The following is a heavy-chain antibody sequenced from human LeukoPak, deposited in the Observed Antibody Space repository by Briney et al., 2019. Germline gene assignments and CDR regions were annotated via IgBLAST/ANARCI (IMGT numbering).Heavy chain of an antibody. D-gene: IGHD3-22*01. CDR3: ARVSGYYDSSGYYFDY. J-gene: IGHJ4*02. CDR2: ISSSGSTI. Sequence: GGSLRLSCAASGFTFSDYYMSGIRQAPGKGLEWVSYISSSGSTIYYADSVKGRFTISRDNAKNSLYLQMNSLRAEDTAVYYCARVSGYYDSSGYYFDYWGQGTLVTVSS. V-gene: IGHV3-11*01. CDR1: GFTFSDYY.